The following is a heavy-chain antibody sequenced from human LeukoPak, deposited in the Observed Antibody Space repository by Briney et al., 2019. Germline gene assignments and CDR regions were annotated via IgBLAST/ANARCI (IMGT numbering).Heavy chain of an antibody. CDR2: IFGNGRTT. Sequence: GGFLRLSCAASGFTFSTFAMSWVRQAPGKGLEWVSAIFGNGRTTYYADSVKGRFTISRDNSKNTLYLQMNSLRAEDTAVYYCARGRYDWNDVGYFDYWGQGTLVSVSS. CDR3: ARGRYDWNDVGYFDY. J-gene: IGHJ4*02. CDR1: GFTFSTFA. D-gene: IGHD1-1*01. V-gene: IGHV3-23*01.